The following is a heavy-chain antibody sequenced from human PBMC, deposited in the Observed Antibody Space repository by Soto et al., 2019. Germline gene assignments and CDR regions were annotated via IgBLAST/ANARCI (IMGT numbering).Heavy chain of an antibody. V-gene: IGHV3-30*18. CDR3: AKDIEEVVYYYGMDV. Sequence: GGSLRLSCAASGFTFSSYGMRWVRQAPGKGLEWVALISYDGNNKFYADSVKGRFTISRDNSKNTLFLQMNSLRAEDTALYYCAKDIEEVVYYYGMDVWGQGTTVTVSS. CDR2: ISYDGNNK. J-gene: IGHJ6*02. D-gene: IGHD1-26*01. CDR1: GFTFSSYG.